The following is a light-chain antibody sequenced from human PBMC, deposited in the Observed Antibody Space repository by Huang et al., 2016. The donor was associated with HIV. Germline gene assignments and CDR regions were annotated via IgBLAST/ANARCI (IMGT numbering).Light chain of an antibody. J-gene: IGKJ1*01. Sequence: DIQLTQSPSTLSASVGDRLTTTCRASQNISRWLAWYQQQPGRAPKLPIYKISSLQSGVPSRFGGGGSGTKFTLTINSLQPDDIGTYYCQYGETFGQGSKVEVK. CDR3: QYGET. V-gene: IGKV1-5*03. CDR1: QNISRW. CDR2: KIS.